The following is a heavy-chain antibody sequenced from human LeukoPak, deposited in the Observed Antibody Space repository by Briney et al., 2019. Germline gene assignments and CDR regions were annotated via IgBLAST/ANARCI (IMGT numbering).Heavy chain of an antibody. D-gene: IGHD6-19*01. CDR1: GYTFTSYG. V-gene: IGHV1-18*04. CDR2: ISAYYGNT. J-gene: IGHJ3*02. Sequence: ASVKVSCKASGYTFTSYGISWVRQAPGQGLEWMGWISAYYGNTNYAQKLQGRVTMTTDTSTSTAYMELRSLRSDDTAVYYCARVGGQWPDDAFDIWGQGTMLTVSS. CDR3: ARVGGQWPDDAFDI.